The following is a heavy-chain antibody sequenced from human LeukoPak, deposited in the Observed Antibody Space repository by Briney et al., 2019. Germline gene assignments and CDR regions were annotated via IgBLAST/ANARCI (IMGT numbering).Heavy chain of an antibody. CDR2: IYYSGST. J-gene: IGHJ4*02. D-gene: IGHD3-22*01. CDR1: GGSISSSSYY. V-gene: IGHV4-39*01. CDR3: ARQPRARYYDSSGYSLDFDY. Sequence: PSETLSLTCTVSGGSISSSSYYWGWIRQPPGKGLEWIGSIYYSGSTYYNPSLKSRVTISVDTSKNQFSLKLSSVTAADTAVYYCARQPRARYYDSSGYSLDFDYWGQGTLVTVSS.